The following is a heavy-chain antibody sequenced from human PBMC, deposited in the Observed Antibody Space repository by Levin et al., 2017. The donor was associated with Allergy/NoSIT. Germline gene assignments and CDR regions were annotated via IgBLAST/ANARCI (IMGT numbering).Heavy chain of an antibody. J-gene: IGHJ6*02. CDR2: IYTSGNT. D-gene: IGHD3-10*01. CDR3: ARQGGRSVRAIIRTYQYYGLGV. V-gene: IGHV4-4*07. Sequence: TSETLSLTCTVSGGSSSSYYLNWIRQPAGKGLEWIGRIYTSGNTYYNPSLQSRVTMSVDTSKNQFFLKLSTVTAADTAVYYCARQGGRSVRAIIRTYQYYGLGVWGPGTTVTVSS. CDR1: GGSSSSYY.